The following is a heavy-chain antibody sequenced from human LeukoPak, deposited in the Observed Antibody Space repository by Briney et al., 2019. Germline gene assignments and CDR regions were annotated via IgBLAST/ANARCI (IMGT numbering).Heavy chain of an antibody. CDR2: IYYSGST. CDR3: ARGTYYYDSSGYYVYYFDY. V-gene: IGHV4-59*01. CDR1: GGSISSYY. Sequence: SETLSLTCTVSGGSISSYYWSWIRQPPGKGLEWIGYIYYSGSTNYNPSLKSRVTISVDTSKNQFFLKLSSVTAADTAVYYCARGTYYYDSSGYYVYYFDYWGQGTLVTVSS. D-gene: IGHD3-22*01. J-gene: IGHJ4*02.